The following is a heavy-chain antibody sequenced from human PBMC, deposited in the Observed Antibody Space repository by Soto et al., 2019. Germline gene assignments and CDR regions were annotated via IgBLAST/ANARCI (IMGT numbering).Heavy chain of an antibody. CDR1: GYTFTNYA. CDR3: ARHACTGTSGHTQEMYYAMDV. J-gene: IGHJ6*02. Sequence: ASVKVSCKASGYTFTNYAMHWVRQAPGQRLKWMGWINAGNGNTKYPQKFQGRVTITRDTSASTAYMELSSLRSEDTAVYYCARHACTGTSGHTQEMYYAMDVWGQGTMVIVYS. D-gene: IGHD1-1*01. V-gene: IGHV1-3*01. CDR2: INAGNGNT.